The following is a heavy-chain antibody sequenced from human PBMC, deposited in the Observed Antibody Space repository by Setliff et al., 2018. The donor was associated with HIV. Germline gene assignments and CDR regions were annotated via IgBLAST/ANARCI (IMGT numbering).Heavy chain of an antibody. CDR1: GGTFSSYA. Sequence: SVKVSCKASGGTFSSYAISWVRQAPGQGLEWMGGIIPILGIANYAQKFQGRVTITADESTSTAYMELSSLRSEDTAVYYCARGDYYDSSGDVRALDYWGQGTLVTVS. V-gene: IGHV1-69*10. CDR2: IIPILGIA. CDR3: ARGDYYDSSGDVRALDY. D-gene: IGHD3-22*01. J-gene: IGHJ4*02.